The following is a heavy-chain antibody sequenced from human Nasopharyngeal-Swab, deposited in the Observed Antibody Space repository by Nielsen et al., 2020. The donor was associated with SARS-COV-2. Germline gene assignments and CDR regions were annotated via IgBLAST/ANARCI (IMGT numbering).Heavy chain of an antibody. Sequence: ASVKVSCKASGYTFTSYAMNWVRQAPGQELEWMGWINTNTGNPTYAQGFTGRFVFSLDTSVSTAYLQISSLKAEDTAVYYCAREERGVTLEGGYYYYGMDVWGQGTTVTVSS. V-gene: IGHV7-4-1*02. CDR1: GYTFTSYA. CDR2: INTNTGNP. J-gene: IGHJ6*02. D-gene: IGHD3-10*01. CDR3: AREERGVTLEGGYYYYGMDV.